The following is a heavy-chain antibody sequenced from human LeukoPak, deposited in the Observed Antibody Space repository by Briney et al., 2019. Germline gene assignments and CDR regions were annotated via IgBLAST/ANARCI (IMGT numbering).Heavy chain of an antibody. CDR2: IGRSSQYI. Sequence: SGGSLRLSCTASGFTLSLYSMHWVRQAPGEGLEWVSSIGRSSQYIYYGDSVRGRFTISRDNAKNSLYLDMNSPRAEDTAVYYCARDASNIDFAPYFYYMDVWGKGTTVTVSS. J-gene: IGHJ6*03. D-gene: IGHD3-3*01. CDR3: ARDASNIDFAPYFYYMDV. CDR1: GFTLSLYS. V-gene: IGHV3-21*01.